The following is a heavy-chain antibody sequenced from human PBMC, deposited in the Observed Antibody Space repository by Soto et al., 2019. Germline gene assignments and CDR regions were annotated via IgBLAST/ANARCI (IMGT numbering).Heavy chain of an antibody. CDR2: IWYDGSNK. V-gene: IGHV3-33*01. CDR3: ARDRGDIVVVPAAISDYYGMDV. D-gene: IGHD2-2*01. Sequence: PGGSLRLSCAASGFTFSSYGMHWVRQAPGKGLEWVAVIWYDGSNKYYADSVKGRFTISRDNSKNTLYLQMNSLRAEDTAVYYCARDRGDIVVVPAAISDYYGMDVWGQGTTVTVSS. J-gene: IGHJ6*02. CDR1: GFTFSSYG.